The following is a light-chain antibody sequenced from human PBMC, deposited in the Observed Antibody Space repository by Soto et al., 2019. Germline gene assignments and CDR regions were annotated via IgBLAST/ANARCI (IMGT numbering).Light chain of an antibody. V-gene: IGKV3-15*01. CDR3: QQYNNWPPWT. CDR2: DAS. Sequence: EVVFTQSPGTLSFSPWERSTLSFRAIHSVRSSYVALYQQKPVQGPRLLIYDASTRDTAIPARFSGSGSETEFTLTISGLQSEDSAVYYCQQYNNWPPWTFGQGTKVDIK. J-gene: IGKJ1*01. CDR1: HSVRSS.